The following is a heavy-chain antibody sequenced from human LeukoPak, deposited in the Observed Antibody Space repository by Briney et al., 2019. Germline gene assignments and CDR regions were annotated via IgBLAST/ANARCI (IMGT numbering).Heavy chain of an antibody. CDR3: ARGTMFPYYSDY. CDR1: GFTFSSYS. D-gene: IGHD3-10*02. CDR2: ISSSSSYI. V-gene: IGHV3-21*01. Sequence: GGSLRLSCAASGFTFSSYSMNWVRQAPGKGLEWVSFISSSSSYIYYADSVKGRFTISRDNAKNSLYLQMNSLRAEDTAVYYCARGTMFPYYSDYWGQGALVTVSS. J-gene: IGHJ4*02.